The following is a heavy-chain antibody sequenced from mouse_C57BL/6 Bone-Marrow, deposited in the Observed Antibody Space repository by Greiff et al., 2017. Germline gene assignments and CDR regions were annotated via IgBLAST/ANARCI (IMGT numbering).Heavy chain of an antibody. V-gene: IGHV1-81*01. D-gene: IGHD4-1*01. CDR3: ASPELGRGKKNYAMDY. J-gene: IGHJ4*01. Sequence: QVQLKQSGAELARPGASVKLSCKASGYTFTSYGISWVKQRTGQGLEWIGEIYPRSGNTYYNEKFKGKATLTADKSSSTAYMELRSLTSEDSAVYFFASPELGRGKKNYAMDYWGQGTSVTVSS. CDR1: GYTFTSYG. CDR2: IYPRSGNT.